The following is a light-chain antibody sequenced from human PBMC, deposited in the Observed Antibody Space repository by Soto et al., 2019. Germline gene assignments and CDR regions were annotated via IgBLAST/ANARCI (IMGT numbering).Light chain of an antibody. CDR2: TAS. V-gene: IGKV1-12*01. J-gene: IGKJ4*01. Sequence: DIQMTQSPSSVSASVGDRVTITCLASQGISSLLAWYQQKPGKAPNLLLHTASSLQSGVPSRFSGSGSGTDFTLTISSLQPEDFATYYCQQANSFPLTVGGGTKVEIK. CDR1: QGISSL. CDR3: QQANSFPLT.